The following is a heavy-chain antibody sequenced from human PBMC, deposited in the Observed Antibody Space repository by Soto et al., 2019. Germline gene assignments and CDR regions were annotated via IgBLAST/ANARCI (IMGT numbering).Heavy chain of an antibody. J-gene: IGHJ6*01. CDR2: INPKSGGT. V-gene: IGHV1-2*02. Sequence: ASVKVSCKASGYTFSGSHMHWVRQAPGQGLEWMGWINPKSGGTNYAQKYQGRVTMTRDTSISPAYMELSRLRHDGTAVYYCARDRGSWCIWIVVATPGGMDVWGQGTTVNV. D-gene: IGHD3-22*01. CDR1: GYTFSGSH. CDR3: ARDRGSWCIWIVVATPGGMDV.